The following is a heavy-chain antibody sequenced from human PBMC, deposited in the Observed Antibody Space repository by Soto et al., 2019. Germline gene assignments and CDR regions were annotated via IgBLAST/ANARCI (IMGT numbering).Heavy chain of an antibody. J-gene: IGHJ6*02. CDR2: IIPILGIA. Sequence: ASVKVSCKASGGTFSSYAISWVRQAPGQGLEWMGRIIPILGIANYAQKVQGRVTITADKSTSTAYMELSSLRSEDTAVYYCSHNNCGGDCYSYGMDVWGQGTTVTVSS. V-gene: IGHV1-69*04. CDR3: SHNNCGGDCYSYGMDV. CDR1: GGTFSSYA. D-gene: IGHD2-21*02.